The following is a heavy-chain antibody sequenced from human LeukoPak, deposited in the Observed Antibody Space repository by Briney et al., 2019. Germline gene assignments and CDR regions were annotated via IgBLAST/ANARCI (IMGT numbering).Heavy chain of an antibody. CDR1: GFTFSSYE. CDR3: ARDPGCSGGSCYSSLDY. V-gene: IGHV3-48*03. D-gene: IGHD2-15*01. J-gene: IGHJ4*02. CDR2: ISSSGSTI. Sequence: GGSLRLSCAASGFTFSSYEMNWVRQAPGKGLEWVSYISSSGSTIYYADSVKGRFTISRDNAKNSLYLQMNSLRAEDTAVYYCARDPGCSGGSCYSSLDYWGQGTLVTVSS.